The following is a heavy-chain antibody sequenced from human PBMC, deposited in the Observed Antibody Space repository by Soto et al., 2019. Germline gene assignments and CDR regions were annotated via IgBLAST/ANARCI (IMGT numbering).Heavy chain of an antibody. Sequence: EVQLVETGGDMIQPGGSLRLSCVASGFTVSSNYMSWVRQAPGKGLEWVSVIYTGGTTHYADSVKGRFTIARDNSKNTLYLQMNSLRDEDTAVYYCAREVGYYYGLDVWGQGTTVSVAS. V-gene: IGHV3-53*02. CDR2: IYTGGTT. CDR1: GFTVSSNY. J-gene: IGHJ6*02. CDR3: AREVGYYYGLDV. D-gene: IGHD1-26*01.